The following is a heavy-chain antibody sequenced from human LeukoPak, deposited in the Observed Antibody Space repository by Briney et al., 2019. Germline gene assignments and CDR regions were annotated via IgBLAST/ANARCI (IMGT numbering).Heavy chain of an antibody. CDR2: ISYDGSNK. D-gene: IGHD1-26*01. V-gene: IGHV3-30*18. J-gene: IGHJ4*02. CDR1: GFTFSSCG. CDR3: AKDGRGSYEYYFDY. Sequence: PGRSLRLSCAASGFTFSSCGMHWVRQAPGKGLEWVAVISYDGSNKYYADSVKGRFTISRDNSKNTLYLQMNSLRAEDTAVYYCAKDGRGSYEYYFDYWGQGTLVTVSS.